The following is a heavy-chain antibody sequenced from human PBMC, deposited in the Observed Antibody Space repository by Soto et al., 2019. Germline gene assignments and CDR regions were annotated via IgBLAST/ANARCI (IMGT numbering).Heavy chain of an antibody. CDR1: GSCISSSSYY. CDR2: IHYSGSN. D-gene: IGHD3-10*01. CDR3: ATPSPGSGSYSHFDY. V-gene: IGHV4-39*01. J-gene: IGHJ4*02. Sequence: SETLSLTCTVCGSCISSSSYYWGLILQPPGKGLEWIGSIHYSGSNYYNTYLRSRVTISVDTSKNQFSLKMSSVTAAETAVYYRATPSPGSGSYSHFDYWGQGTLVTVSS.